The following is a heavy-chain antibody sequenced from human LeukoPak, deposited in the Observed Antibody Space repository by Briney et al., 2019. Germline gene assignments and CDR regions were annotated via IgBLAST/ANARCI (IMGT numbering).Heavy chain of an antibody. J-gene: IGHJ3*02. Sequence: GGSLRLSCAASGFTFSSYAMSWVRQAPGKGLEWVSAISGSGTSTYYADSMKGRFTISRDNSKNTLYLQMNSLRAEDTAVYYCAKVKIGGDAFDIWGQGTMVTVSS. CDR1: GFTFSSYA. CDR2: ISGSGTST. CDR3: AKVKIGGDAFDI. V-gene: IGHV3-23*01. D-gene: IGHD1-26*01.